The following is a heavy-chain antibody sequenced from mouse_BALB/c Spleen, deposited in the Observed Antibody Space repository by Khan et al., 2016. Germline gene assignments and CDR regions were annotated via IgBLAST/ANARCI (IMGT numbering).Heavy chain of an antibody. J-gene: IGHJ2*01. V-gene: IGHV3-8*02. CDR1: GDAITSGY. Sequence: EVQLQVTGPSLVKPSQTLSLTCSVTGDAITSGYWNWIRKFPGNKLEYMGYISYSGSTFYNQSHKSRISITQDTSKNLYYLLLSSVTTEDTATYCCASYDGSNFDYWGQGTTLTVSS. D-gene: IGHD2-3*01. CDR2: ISYSGST. CDR3: ASYDGSNFDY.